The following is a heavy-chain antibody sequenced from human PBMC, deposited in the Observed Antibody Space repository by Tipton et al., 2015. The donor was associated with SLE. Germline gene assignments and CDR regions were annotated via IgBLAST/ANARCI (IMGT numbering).Heavy chain of an antibody. CDR3: ARDHGEDMWGGWFDP. V-gene: IGHV4-61*02. CDR2: IYTGGRT. J-gene: IGHJ5*02. D-gene: IGHD2-15*01. CDR1: GASISRGSYY. Sequence: TLSLTCTVSGASISRGSYYWTWIRQPAGKALEWIGRIYTGGRTTYNSSLKSRVTISVDMSKNQFSLKLTSVSAADTAVYYCARDHGEDMWGGWFDPWGQGTMVTVSS.